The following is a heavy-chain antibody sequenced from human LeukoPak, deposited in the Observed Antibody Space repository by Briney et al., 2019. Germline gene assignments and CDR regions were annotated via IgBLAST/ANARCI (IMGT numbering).Heavy chain of an antibody. CDR3: ARVRNDRVNSSSPYYYYYMDV. D-gene: IGHD6-6*01. CDR1: GGPISSGSYY. V-gene: IGHV4-61*02. CDR2: IYTSGIT. Sequence: SETLSLXCTVSGGPISSGSYYWSWIRQPAGKGLEWIGRIYTSGITNYNPSLKSRVTISVDTSKNQFSLKLSSVTAADTAVYYCARVRNDRVNSSSPYYYYYMDVWGKGTTVTVSS. J-gene: IGHJ6*03.